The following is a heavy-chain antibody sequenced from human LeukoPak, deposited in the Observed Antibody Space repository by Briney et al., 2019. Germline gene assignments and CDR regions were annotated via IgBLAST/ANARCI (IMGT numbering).Heavy chain of an antibody. CDR3: ARTSSSWLKNFDY. J-gene: IGHJ4*02. V-gene: IGHV4-4*02. CDR2: IYHSGST. D-gene: IGHD6-13*01. Sequence: PSETLSLTCAVSGGSISSSNWWSWVRQPPGKGLEWIGEIYHSGSTNYNPSLKSRVTISVDKSKNQFSLKLSSVTAADTAVYYCARTSSSWLKNFDYWGQGTLVTVSS. CDR1: GGSISSSNW.